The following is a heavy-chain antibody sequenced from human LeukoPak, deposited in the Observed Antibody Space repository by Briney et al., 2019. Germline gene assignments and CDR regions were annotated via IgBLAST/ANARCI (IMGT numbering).Heavy chain of an antibody. D-gene: IGHD6-19*01. V-gene: IGHV4-4*07. CDR3: ARGPGSSGWGFRY. J-gene: IGHJ4*02. Sequence: PSDTLSLTCTVSGVSISSYYWSWIRQPAGKGLEWIGRIHTSGSTNYNPSLKSRVTMSLDTSKNQFSLKLTSVTAADTAVYYCARGPGSSGWGFRYWGQGALVTVSS. CDR1: GVSISSYY. CDR2: IHTSGST.